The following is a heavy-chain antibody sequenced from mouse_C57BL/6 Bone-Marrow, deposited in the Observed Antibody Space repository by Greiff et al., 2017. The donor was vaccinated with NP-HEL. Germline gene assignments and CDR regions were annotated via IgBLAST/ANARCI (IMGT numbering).Heavy chain of an antibody. J-gene: IGHJ1*03. CDR1: GYSFTGYF. CDR2: INPYNGDT. D-gene: IGHD2-4*01. CDR3: ARGPIYCDYGDWYFDV. V-gene: IGHV1-20*01. Sequence: EVQLQESGPELVKPGDSVKISCKASGYSFTGYFMNWVMQSHGKSLEWIGRINPYNGDTFYNQKFKGKATLTVDKSSSTAHMELRSLTSEDSAVYYCARGPIYCDYGDWYFDVWGTGTTVTVSS.